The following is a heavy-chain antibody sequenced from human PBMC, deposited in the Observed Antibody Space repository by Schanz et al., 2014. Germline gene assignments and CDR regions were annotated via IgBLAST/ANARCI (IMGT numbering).Heavy chain of an antibody. V-gene: IGHV1-69*04. J-gene: IGHJ4*02. CDR3: ARGGYSSGWYDRDIAHCDY. D-gene: IGHD6-19*01. Sequence: QVQLVQSGAEVKKPGASVKVSCKASGYTFISYGIMWVRQVPGQGLEWLGRIIPILGIANYAQKFQGRVTITADRSTSTAYMELRSLRSDDTAVYYCARGGYSSGWYDRDIAHCDYWGLGTLVTVSS. CDR1: GYTFISYG. CDR2: IIPILGIA.